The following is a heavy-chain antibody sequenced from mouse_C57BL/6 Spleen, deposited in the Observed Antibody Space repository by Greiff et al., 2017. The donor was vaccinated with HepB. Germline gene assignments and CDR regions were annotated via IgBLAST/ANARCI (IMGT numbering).Heavy chain of an antibody. CDR3: AREDYYGPAY. D-gene: IGHD1-2*01. Sequence: QVHVKQPGAELVRPGSSVKLSCKASGYTFTSYWMHWVKQRPIQGLEWIGNIDPSDSETHYNQKFKDKATLTVDKSSSTAYMQLSSLTSEDSAVYYCAREDYYGPAYWGQGTLVTVSA. V-gene: IGHV1-52*01. CDR1: GYTFTSYW. J-gene: IGHJ3*01. CDR2: IDPSDSET.